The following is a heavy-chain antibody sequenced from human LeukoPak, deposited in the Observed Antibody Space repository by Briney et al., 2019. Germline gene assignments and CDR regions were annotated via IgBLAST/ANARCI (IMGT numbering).Heavy chain of an antibody. J-gene: IGHJ4*02. CDR2: IYSGGST. V-gene: IGHV3-53*05. CDR1: GFTVSSNY. Sequence: GGSLRLSCAASGFTVSSNYMSWVRQAPGKGLEWVSVIYSGGSTYYADSVKGRFTISRDNSKNTLYLQMNSLRAEDTAVYYCARDLGYSSSWTYNFDYWGQGTLVTVSS. CDR3: ARDLGYSSSWTYNFDY. D-gene: IGHD6-13*01.